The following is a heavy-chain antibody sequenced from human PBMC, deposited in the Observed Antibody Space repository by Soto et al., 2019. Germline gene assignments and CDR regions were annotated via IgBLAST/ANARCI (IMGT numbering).Heavy chain of an antibody. D-gene: IGHD2-15*01. CDR3: ARRLAASPKYYFDF. Sequence: QVQLQESGPGLVKPSETLSLTCTVSGGSVSSDIYYWSWIRQPPGKGLEWIGYVFHTGGTNYNPSLQSRVTISVDTSKNQFSLRLTSVTAADTAVYFCARRLAASPKYYFDFWGQGSLVTVSS. CDR1: GGSVSSDIYY. CDR2: VFHTGGT. V-gene: IGHV4-61*01. J-gene: IGHJ4*02.